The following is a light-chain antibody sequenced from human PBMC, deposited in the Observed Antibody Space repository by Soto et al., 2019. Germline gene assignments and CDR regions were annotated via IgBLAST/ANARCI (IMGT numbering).Light chain of an antibody. CDR1: SSNIGINT. CDR3: AAWDNSLNGWV. J-gene: IGLJ3*02. Sequence: QSVLTQSPSASGTPGQRVTISCSGGSSNIGINTVIWYQQFPGTAPKLLMYSNNQRPSGVPDRFSGSKSGTSASLAISGLQSDDEADYYCAAWDNSLNGWVFGGGTKLTVL. CDR2: SNN. V-gene: IGLV1-44*01.